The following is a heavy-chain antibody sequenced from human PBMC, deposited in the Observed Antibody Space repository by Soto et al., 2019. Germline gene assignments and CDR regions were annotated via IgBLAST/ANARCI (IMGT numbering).Heavy chain of an antibody. Sequence: ASVKVSCKASGYTFTSYDINWVRQATGQGLEWMGWMNPNSGNTGYAQKFQGRVTMTRNTSISTAYMELSSLRSEDTAVYYWARGNVKQYFYAFIWANSRPYGRHAFDICGQGTIVTVSS. CDR1: GYTFTSYD. CDR3: ARGNVKQYFYAFIWANSRPYGRHAFDI. J-gene: IGHJ3*02. D-gene: IGHD3-16*02. CDR2: MNPNSGNT. V-gene: IGHV1-8*01.